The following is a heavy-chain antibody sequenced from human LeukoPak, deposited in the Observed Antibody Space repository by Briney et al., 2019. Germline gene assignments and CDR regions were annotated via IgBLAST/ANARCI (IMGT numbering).Heavy chain of an antibody. Sequence: ASVKVSCKASGYTFTGYYMHWVRQAPGQGLEWMGWINPNSGGTNYAQKFQGRVTMTRDTSISTAYMELRSLRSDDTAVYYCARAILWFGELSRFDPWGQGTLVTVPS. J-gene: IGHJ5*02. CDR2: INPNSGGT. CDR1: GYTFTGYY. CDR3: ARAILWFGELSRFDP. V-gene: IGHV1-2*02. D-gene: IGHD3-10*01.